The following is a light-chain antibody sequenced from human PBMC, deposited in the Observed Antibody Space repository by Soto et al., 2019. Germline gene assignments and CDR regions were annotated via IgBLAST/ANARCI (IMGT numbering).Light chain of an antibody. V-gene: IGLV1-47*01. Sequence: QSVLTQPSSVSGTPGQAVTISCSGSISNIGHNYVYWFQQLPGTAPKVLTNRNDQRPSGVPGPFSGSRSGTSASLAISGPRSEDEDDSYCAAWDDTVRSDVFGTGTKLTVL. CDR1: ISNIGHNY. J-gene: IGLJ1*01. CDR2: RND. CDR3: AAWDDTVRSDV.